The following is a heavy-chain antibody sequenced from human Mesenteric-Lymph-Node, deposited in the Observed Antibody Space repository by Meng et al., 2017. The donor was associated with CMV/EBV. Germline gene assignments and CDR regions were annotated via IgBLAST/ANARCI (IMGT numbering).Heavy chain of an antibody. D-gene: IGHD1/OR15-1a*01. CDR3: AREAFSPGEHPPDY. V-gene: IGHV3-11*01. Sequence: GGSLRLFCAASGFRFSDYYMTWIRQAPGKGLEWVSYISSSGSIIDYAGSVKGRFTVSRDNAKNSLYLLMNSLRAEDTAVYYCAREAFSPGEHPPDYWGQGTLVTVSS. J-gene: IGHJ4*02. CDR1: GFRFSDYY. CDR2: ISSSGSII.